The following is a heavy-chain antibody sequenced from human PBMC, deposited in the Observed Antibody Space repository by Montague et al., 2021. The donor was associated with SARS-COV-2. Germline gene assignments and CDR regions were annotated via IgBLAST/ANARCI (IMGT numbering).Heavy chain of an antibody. CDR3: ARDCYDYGSGSYRRWFDP. CDR2: IYHSGST. Sequence: SETLSLTCTVSGYSISSGYYWGWIRQPPGKGLEWIGSIYHSGSTXXNPSLKSRVTISVDTSKNQFSLKLSSVTAADTAVYYCARDCYDYGSGSYRRWFDPWGQGTLVTVSS. V-gene: IGHV4-38-2*02. J-gene: IGHJ5*02. D-gene: IGHD3-10*01. CDR1: GYSISSGYY.